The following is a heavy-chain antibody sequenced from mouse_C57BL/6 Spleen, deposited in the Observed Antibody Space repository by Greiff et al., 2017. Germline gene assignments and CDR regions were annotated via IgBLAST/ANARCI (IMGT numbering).Heavy chain of an antibody. CDR2: IYPGSGNT. CDR1: GYTFTDYY. D-gene: IGHD2-4*01. Sequence: VQLVESGPELVKPGASVKISCKASGYTFTDYYINWVKQRPGQGLEWIGWIYPGSGNTKYNEKFKGKATLTVDTSSSTAYMQLSSLTSEDSAVYFCAASYDYDGGYYAMDYWGQGTSVTVSS. J-gene: IGHJ4*01. CDR3: AASYDYDGGYYAMDY. V-gene: IGHV1-84*01.